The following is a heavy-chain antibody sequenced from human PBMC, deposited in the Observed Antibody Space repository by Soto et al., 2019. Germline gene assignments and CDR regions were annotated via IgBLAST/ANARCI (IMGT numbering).Heavy chain of an antibody. V-gene: IGHV5-51*01. J-gene: IGHJ3*02. CDR3: ARGSGSYRDAFDI. D-gene: IGHD1-26*01. Sequence: GESLKISCQGSGYRFTSSWLGWVRQMPGKGLEWMGIIYPGDSDTRYSPSFQGQVTISADKSISTAYLQWSSLKASDTAMYYCARGSGSYRDAFDIWSQGTMVTVSS. CDR1: GYRFTSSW. CDR2: IYPGDSDT.